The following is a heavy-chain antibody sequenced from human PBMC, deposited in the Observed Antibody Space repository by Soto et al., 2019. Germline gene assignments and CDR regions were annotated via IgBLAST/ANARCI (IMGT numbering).Heavy chain of an antibody. CDR3: AKDGSHNFDY. V-gene: IGHV3-30*18. CDR1: GFTFSHYA. Sequence: QVQLVESGGGVVQPGRSLRLSCAASGFTFSHYAMHWVRQAPGKGLEWVALMSYDGSNEYYADSVKGRFTISRDTSKNTLYLQMNRLRAEDTAVYYCAKDGSHNFDYWGQGTLGTVSS. CDR2: MSYDGSNE. D-gene: IGHD1-26*01. J-gene: IGHJ4*02.